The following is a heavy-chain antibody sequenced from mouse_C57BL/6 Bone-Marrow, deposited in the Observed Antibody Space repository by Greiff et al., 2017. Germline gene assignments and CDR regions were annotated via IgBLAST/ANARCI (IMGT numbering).Heavy chain of an antibody. CDR3: ASVSGHYFDY. V-gene: IGHV1-64*01. CDR1: GYTFTSYW. J-gene: IGHJ2*01. D-gene: IGHD1-3*01. CDR2: IHPNSGST. Sequence: VQLQQPGAELVKPGASVKLSCKASGYTFTSYWMHWVKQRPGQGLEWIGMIHPNSGSTNYNEKFKSKATLTVDKSASTAYMQLRSLTSEDAAGYYCASVSGHYFDYWGQNTTLTDSS.